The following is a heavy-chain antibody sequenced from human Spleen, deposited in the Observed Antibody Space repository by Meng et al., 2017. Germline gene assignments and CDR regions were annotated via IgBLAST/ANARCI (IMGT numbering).Heavy chain of an antibody. V-gene: IGHV3-30*01. CDR2: ISYDGSNK. D-gene: IGHD1-14*01. Sequence: GESLKISCAASGFTFSNAWMTWVRQAPGKGLEWVAVISYDGSNKYYADSVKGRFTISRDISKNTLDLQMNSLRAEDTAVYYCARDTLTDYGMDVWGQGSTVTVSS. CDR1: GFTFSNAW. J-gene: IGHJ6*02. CDR3: ARDTLTDYGMDV.